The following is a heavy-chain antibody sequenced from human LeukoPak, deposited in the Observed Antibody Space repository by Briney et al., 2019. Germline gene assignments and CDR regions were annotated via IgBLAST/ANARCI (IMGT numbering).Heavy chain of an antibody. CDR1: GFTFGSYW. J-gene: IGHJ4*02. D-gene: IGHD5-12*01. V-gene: IGHV3-7*01. CDR2: IKQDGSVK. Sequence: GGSLGLSCAASGFTFGSYWMSWVRQAPGKGLEWVANIKQDGSVKYYVDSVKGRFTISRDNAKNSLYLQMNSLRAEDTAVYYCASGYSGYGDYFDYWGQGTLVTVSS. CDR3: ASGYSGYGDYFDY.